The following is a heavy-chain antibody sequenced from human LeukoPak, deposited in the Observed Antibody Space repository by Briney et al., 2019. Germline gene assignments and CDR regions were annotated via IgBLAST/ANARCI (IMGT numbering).Heavy chain of an antibody. V-gene: IGHV4-59*01. CDR2: IYYSGST. Sequence: SETLSLTCTVSGGSISSYYWSWIRQPPGKGLEWIGYIYYSGSTNYNPSLKSRVTISVDTSKNQFSLKLSSVTAADTAVYYCARLVGGSYYGWFDPWGQGTLVTVSS. CDR3: ARLVGGSYYGWFDP. D-gene: IGHD1-26*01. CDR1: GGSISSYY. J-gene: IGHJ5*02.